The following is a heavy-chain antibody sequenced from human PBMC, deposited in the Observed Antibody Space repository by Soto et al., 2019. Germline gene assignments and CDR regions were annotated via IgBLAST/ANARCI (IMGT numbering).Heavy chain of an antibody. CDR3: AKEEYCSGGTCYPHY. D-gene: IGHD2-15*01. J-gene: IGHJ4*02. CDR1: GFTFSTYG. Sequence: GGSLRLSCAASGFTFSTYGMNWVRQAPGKGLEWVSGISTSGGTTYYADSVKGRFTISRDNSKNTLYLQMNSLRAEDTALYYCAKEEYCSGGTCYPHYWCQGT. CDR2: ISTSGGTT. V-gene: IGHV3-23*01.